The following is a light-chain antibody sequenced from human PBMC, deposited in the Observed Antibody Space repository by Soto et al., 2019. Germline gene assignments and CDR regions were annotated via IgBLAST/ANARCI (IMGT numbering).Light chain of an antibody. J-gene: IGKJ1*01. V-gene: IGKV3-20*01. CDR3: QQYGSSPGT. Sequence: EIVLTQSPGTLSLSPGERATLSCRASQSFSSSYLAWYQQKPGQAPRLLIYGASSRATGIPDRFSGSGSGTDFTLTISRLEPEEFAVYYCQQYGSSPGTFGQGTKVEIK. CDR2: GAS. CDR1: QSFSSSY.